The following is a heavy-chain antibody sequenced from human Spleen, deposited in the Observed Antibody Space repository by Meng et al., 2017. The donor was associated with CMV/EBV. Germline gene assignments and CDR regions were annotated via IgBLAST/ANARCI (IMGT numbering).Heavy chain of an antibody. J-gene: IGHJ4*02. Sequence: SETLSLTCTVSGGSISSSSYYWGWIRQPPGKGLEWIGSIYYSGSTYYYPSLKSRVTISVDTSKNQFSLKLSSVTAADTAVYYCARDESITGTTLALGYWGQGTLVTVSS. CDR3: ARDESITGTTLALGY. CDR1: GGSISSSSYY. D-gene: IGHD1-7*01. V-gene: IGHV4-39*07. CDR2: IYYSGST.